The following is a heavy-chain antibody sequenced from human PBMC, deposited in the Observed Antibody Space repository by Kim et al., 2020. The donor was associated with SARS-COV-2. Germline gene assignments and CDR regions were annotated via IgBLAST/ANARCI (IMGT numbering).Heavy chain of an antibody. CDR3: ASSSSPDV. D-gene: IGHD6-13*01. CDR2: GGST. Sequence: GGSTSYANSVKGRVTISRDNSKNTLYLQMGSLRAEDMAVYYCASSSSPDVWGQGTTVTVSS. J-gene: IGHJ6*02. V-gene: IGHV3-64*01.